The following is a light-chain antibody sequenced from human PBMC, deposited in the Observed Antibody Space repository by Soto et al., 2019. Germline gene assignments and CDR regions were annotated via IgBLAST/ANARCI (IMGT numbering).Light chain of an antibody. Sequence: ATQMTQSPSSLSASVGDRVTITCRASHDIRSDLAWYQKKSGKAPKLLIYAASSLQSGVPSRFSGSGSGSYFTLTISSLQPEDFATYYCLQDYTYPRTF. CDR1: HDIRSD. CDR3: LQDYTYPRT. CDR2: AAS. V-gene: IGKV1-6*01. J-gene: IGKJ1*01.